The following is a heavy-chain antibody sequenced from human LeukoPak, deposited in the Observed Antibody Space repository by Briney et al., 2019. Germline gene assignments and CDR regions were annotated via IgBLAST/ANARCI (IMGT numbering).Heavy chain of an antibody. CDR2: IDWDDDK. J-gene: IGHJ4*02. CDR1: GFSLSTSGVC. V-gene: IGHV2-70*11. CDR3: ARTHYNSRHFDY. D-gene: IGHD1-14*01. Sequence: SGPALVKPTQTLTLTCTFSGFSLSTSGVCVSWIRQPPGKALEWLARIDWDDDKYYSTSLRTRLTISKDTSKNQVVLTMTNMDPVDTATYYCARTHYNSRHFDYWGQGTLVTVSS.